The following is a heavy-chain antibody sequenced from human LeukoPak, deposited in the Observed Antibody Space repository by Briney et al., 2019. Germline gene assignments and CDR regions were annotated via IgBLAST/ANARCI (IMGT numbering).Heavy chain of an antibody. CDR2: IYPGDSDT. J-gene: IGHJ3*02. CDR3: ARPIAAAGTGCWAFDI. V-gene: IGHV5-51*01. Sequence: GESLKISCKGSGYSFTSYWIGWVRQMPGKGLEWMGIIYPGDSDTRYSPSFQGQVTISADKSISTAYLQWSSLKASDTAMYYCARPIAAAGTGCWAFDIWGQGTMVTVSS. D-gene: IGHD6-13*01. CDR1: GYSFTSYW.